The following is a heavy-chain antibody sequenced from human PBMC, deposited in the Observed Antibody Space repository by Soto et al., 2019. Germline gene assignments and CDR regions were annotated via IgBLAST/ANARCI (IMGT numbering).Heavy chain of an antibody. Sequence: VASVKVSCKASGGTFSSYTISWVRQAPGQGLEWMGRIIPILGIANYAQKFQGRVTITADKSTSTAYMELSSLRSEDTAVYYCARERGEAYYDYIWGSYRYGYYYYYMDVWGKGTTVTAP. D-gene: IGHD3-16*02. CDR2: IIPILGIA. J-gene: IGHJ6*03. V-gene: IGHV1-69*04. CDR3: ARERGEAYYDYIWGSYRYGYYYYYMDV. CDR1: GGTFSSYT.